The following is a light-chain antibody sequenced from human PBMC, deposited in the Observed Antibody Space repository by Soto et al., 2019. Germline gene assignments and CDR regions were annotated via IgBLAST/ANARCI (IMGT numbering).Light chain of an antibody. CDR2: DVT. CDR3: SSYTTSSTLA. J-gene: IGLJ2*01. V-gene: IGLV2-14*01. CDR1: RSDVGGYNY. Sequence: QSALTQPASVSGSPGQSITISCTGTRSDVGGYNYVSWYQQHPGKAPKLMIYDVTNRPSGVSTRFSGSKSGNTASLTISGLQADDEADYYCSSYTTSSTLAFGGGTKLTVL.